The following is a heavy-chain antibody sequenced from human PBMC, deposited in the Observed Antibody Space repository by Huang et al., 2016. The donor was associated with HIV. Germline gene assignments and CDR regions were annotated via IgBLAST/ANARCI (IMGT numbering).Heavy chain of an antibody. Sequence: QVQLVQSGAEVKKPGSSVKVSCKASGGTFRNYAISWVRQAPGQGLEWMGVIIPVYGTTNFAHEFQGRVTIAADASTTTAYLELSSLRSEDTAIYYCAKIHYLELVRPPSSFYLYWGPGTLVTISS. CDR2: IIPVYGTT. CDR1: GGTFRNYA. CDR3: AKIHYLELVRPPSSFYLY. J-gene: IGHJ4*02. V-gene: IGHV1-69*01. D-gene: IGHD1-7*01.